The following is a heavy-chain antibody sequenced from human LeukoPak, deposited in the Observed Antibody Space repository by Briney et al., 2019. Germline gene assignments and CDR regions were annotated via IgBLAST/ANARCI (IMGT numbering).Heavy chain of an antibody. V-gene: IGHV3-64*01. Sequence: QXGGSRRLSCAASGFTFSSYAMHWVRQAPGKGLEYVSAISSNGGSTYYANSVKGRFTISRDNSKNTLYLQMGSLRAEDMAVYYCARDGDGNYFDYWGQGTLVTVSS. CDR1: GFTFSSYA. CDR3: ARDGDGNYFDY. J-gene: IGHJ4*02. CDR2: ISSNGGST. D-gene: IGHD7-27*01.